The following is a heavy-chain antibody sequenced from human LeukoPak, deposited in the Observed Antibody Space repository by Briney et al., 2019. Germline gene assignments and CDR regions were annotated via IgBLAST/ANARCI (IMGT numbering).Heavy chain of an antibody. Sequence: KPSETLSLTCTVSGYSISSGYYWGWIRQPPGKGLEWIGSIYHSGSTYYNPSLKSRVTISVDTSKNQFSLKLSSVTAADTAVYYCAREVGATVSSSWFGPWGQGTLVTVSS. CDR3: AREVGATVSSSWFGP. D-gene: IGHD1-26*01. V-gene: IGHV4-38-2*02. CDR2: IYHSGST. CDR1: GYSISSGYY. J-gene: IGHJ5*02.